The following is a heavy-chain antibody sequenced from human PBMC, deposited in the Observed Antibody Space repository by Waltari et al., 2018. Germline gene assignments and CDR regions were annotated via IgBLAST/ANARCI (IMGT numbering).Heavy chain of an antibody. CDR3: ARGVGLSWWFDP. J-gene: IGHJ5*02. CDR1: RYTFTSYD. CDR2: MNPNSGNT. Sequence: QVQLVQSGAEVKKPGASVKVSCQASRYTFTSYDINWVRQATGQGLEWMGWMNPNSGNTGYAQKFQGRVTITRNTSISTAYMELSSLRSEDTAVYYCARGVGLSWWFDPWGQGTLVTVSS. D-gene: IGHD1-26*01. V-gene: IGHV1-8*03.